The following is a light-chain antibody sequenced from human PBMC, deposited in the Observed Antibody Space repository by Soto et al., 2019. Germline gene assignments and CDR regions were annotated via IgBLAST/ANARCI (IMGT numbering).Light chain of an antibody. CDR2: DAS. Sequence: EIVLTQSPATLSSSPGERATLSCRASQSVSSYLAWYQQKPGQAPRLLIYDASDRATGIPARFSGSGSVTDFTLTISSLEPEDFAVYYCQQRSNWPRTFGQGTKVEIK. J-gene: IGKJ1*01. CDR3: QQRSNWPRT. CDR1: QSVSSY. V-gene: IGKV3-11*01.